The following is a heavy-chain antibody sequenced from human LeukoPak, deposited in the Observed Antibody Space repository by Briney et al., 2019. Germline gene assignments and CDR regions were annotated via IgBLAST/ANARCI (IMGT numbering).Heavy chain of an antibody. J-gene: IGHJ6*02. CDR1: GFTFSSYG. CDR2: IWYDGSNK. Sequence: GGSLRLSCAASGFTFSSYGMHWVRQAPGKGLEWVAVIWYDGSNKYYADSVKGRFTISRDNAKNSLYLQMNSLRAEDTALYYCARAMTDNYYYGMDVWGQGTTVTVSS. V-gene: IGHV3-33*03. CDR3: ARAMTDNYYYGMDV. D-gene: IGHD2-21*02.